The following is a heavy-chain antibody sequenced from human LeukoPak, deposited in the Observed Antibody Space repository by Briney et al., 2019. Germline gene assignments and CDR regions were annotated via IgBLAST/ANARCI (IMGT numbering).Heavy chain of an antibody. V-gene: IGHV4-61*02. Sequence: SETLSLTCTVSGGSISSGSYYWSWIRQPAGKGLEWIGRIYTSGSTNYNPSLKSRVTISVDTSKNQFSLKLSSVTAADTAVYYCASGSAYYDFWSGHDYWGQGTLVTVSS. CDR3: ASGSAYYDFWSGHDY. D-gene: IGHD3-3*01. J-gene: IGHJ4*02. CDR1: GGSISSGSYY. CDR2: IYTSGST.